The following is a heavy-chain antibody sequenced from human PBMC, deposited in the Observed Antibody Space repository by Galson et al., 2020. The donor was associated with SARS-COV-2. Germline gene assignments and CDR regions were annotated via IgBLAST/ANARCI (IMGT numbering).Heavy chain of an antibody. V-gene: IGHV1-2*02. CDR1: GYTFIDYF. CDR2: INPNSGGT. D-gene: IGHD2-2*03. CDR3: ARKMDSTIARNWFDP. Sequence: GESLKISCKASGYTFIDYFIHWVRQAPGQGLEWMGWINPNSGGTNYAQKFQGRVTMTRDTSISTAYMELSSLRSDDTAVYYCARKMDSTIARNWFDPWGQGTLVTVSS. J-gene: IGHJ5*02.